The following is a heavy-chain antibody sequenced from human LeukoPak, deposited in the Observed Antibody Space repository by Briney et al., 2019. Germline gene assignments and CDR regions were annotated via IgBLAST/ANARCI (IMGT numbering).Heavy chain of an antibody. CDR2: IYSGGSI. J-gene: IGHJ6*02. CDR1: GFTVSSNY. Sequence: PGGSLRLSCAASGFTVSSNYMSWVRQAPGKGLEWVSVIYSGGSIYYADSVKGRFTISRDNSKNTLYLQMNSLRAEDTAVYYCARGRYYDPYGMDVWGQGTTVTVSS. D-gene: IGHD3-22*01. V-gene: IGHV3-53*01. CDR3: ARGRYYDPYGMDV.